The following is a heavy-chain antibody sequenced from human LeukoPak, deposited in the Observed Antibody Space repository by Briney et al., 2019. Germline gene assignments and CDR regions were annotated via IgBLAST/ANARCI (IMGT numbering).Heavy chain of an antibody. CDR1: GFTFSSYG. CDR2: ISGSGGST. Sequence: GGTLRLSCAASGFTFSSYGMSWVRQAPGKGLEWVSAISGSGGSTYYADSVKGRFTISRDNSKNTLYLQMNSLRAEDTAVYYCAKVSTTVTEYYFDYWGQGTLVTVSS. D-gene: IGHD4-17*01. V-gene: IGHV3-23*01. J-gene: IGHJ4*02. CDR3: AKVSTTVTEYYFDY.